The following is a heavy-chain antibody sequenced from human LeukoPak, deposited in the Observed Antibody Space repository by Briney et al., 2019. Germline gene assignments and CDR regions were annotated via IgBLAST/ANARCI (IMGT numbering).Heavy chain of an antibody. Sequence: GGSLRLSYAGSGFSLSNYWMRSVRQAPGKGLEWVANIKEDGSEKYYVDSVKGRFTISRDNAKNSLYLQMNSLRAEDTAVYYCARDPSSYAFDIWGQGTMVTVSP. V-gene: IGHV3-7*05. J-gene: IGHJ3*02. CDR1: GFSLSNYW. CDR3: ARDPSSYAFDI. CDR2: IKEDGSEK.